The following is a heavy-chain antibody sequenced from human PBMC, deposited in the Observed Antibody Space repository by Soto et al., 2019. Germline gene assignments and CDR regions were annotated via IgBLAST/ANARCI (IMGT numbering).Heavy chain of an antibody. Sequence: PGGSLRLSCAASGFTFSSYSMNWVRQAPGKGLEWVSYISSSSSTIYYADSVKGRFTISRDNAKNSLYLQMNSLRDEDTAVYYSARDRSGSSGWSQEYYFDYWGQGTLVTVSS. CDR3: ARDRSGSSGWSQEYYFDY. CDR2: ISSSSSTI. J-gene: IGHJ4*02. CDR1: GFTFSSYS. D-gene: IGHD6-19*01. V-gene: IGHV3-48*02.